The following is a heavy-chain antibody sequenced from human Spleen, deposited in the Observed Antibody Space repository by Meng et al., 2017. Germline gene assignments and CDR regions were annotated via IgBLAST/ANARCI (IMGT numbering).Heavy chain of an antibody. V-gene: IGHV4-31*01. CDR2: FYYSGST. D-gene: IGHD5-18*01. CDR3: ARDLSGYGWFDP. Sequence: VQEGGPGLVNPSQTLSPTCTVSGGSISRGGHHWSWIRQHPGMGLEWIGYFYYSGSTYYNPSLKSLVTISLDTSKNQFSLKLSSVTAADTAVYYCARDLSGYGWFDPWGQGTLVTVSS. J-gene: IGHJ5*02. CDR1: GGSISRGGHH.